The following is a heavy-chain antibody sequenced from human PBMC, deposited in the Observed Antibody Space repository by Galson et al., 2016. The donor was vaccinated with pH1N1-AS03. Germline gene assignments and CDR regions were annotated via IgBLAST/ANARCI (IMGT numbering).Heavy chain of an antibody. CDR3: AKEGDEGAFDC. J-gene: IGHJ4*02. CDR1: GFTFKNYA. CDR2: ISGIGTST. V-gene: IGHV3-23*01. Sequence: SLRLSCAASGFTFKNYAMGWVRQAPGKGLEWVSVISGIGTSTYYAASVKGRFSISRDNARNTLSLQMDGLRAEDTALYYCAKEGDEGAFDCWGQGTLVTVSP.